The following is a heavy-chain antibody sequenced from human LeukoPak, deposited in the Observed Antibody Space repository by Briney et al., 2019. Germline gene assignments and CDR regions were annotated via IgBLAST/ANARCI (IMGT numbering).Heavy chain of an antibody. CDR1: GVTFSSYV. J-gene: IGHJ4*02. CDR3: AKALPLSLSSHSYDSSGYDY. CDR2: ISGSGGST. D-gene: IGHD3-22*01. V-gene: IGHV3-23*01. Sequence: PGGGLRLSHAASGVTFSSYVLRWVPEAPGKGRGWGSAISGSGGSTYCTDSVRGGCTISRDNSKTTLYLQLNSLRAEDTAVYYCAKALPLSLSSHSYDSSGYDYWGQGTLVTVSS.